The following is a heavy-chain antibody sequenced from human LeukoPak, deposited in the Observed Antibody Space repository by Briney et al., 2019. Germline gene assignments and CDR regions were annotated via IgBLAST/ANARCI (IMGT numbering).Heavy chain of an antibody. J-gene: IGHJ5*02. CDR2: ITKGGATV. V-gene: IGHV3-48*03. CDR3: ARLSVSITRRFDL. Sequence: GGSLRLSCAPSVFTLSNYEMNWVRLTPGKGLEWSSYITKGGATVLYAESVKGRFTISRDNANSSLYLQMNSLRAEDTAVSFCARLSVSITRRFDLWGQGTLVTVSS. D-gene: IGHD3-3*01. CDR1: VFTLSNYE.